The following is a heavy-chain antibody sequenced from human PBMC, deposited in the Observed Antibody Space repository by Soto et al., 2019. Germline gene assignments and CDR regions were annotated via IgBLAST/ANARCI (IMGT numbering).Heavy chain of an antibody. CDR2: INPNSGGT. CDR3: AREAVFYDSSGPNY. V-gene: IGHV1-2*02. CDR1: GYTFTGYY. J-gene: IGHJ4*02. D-gene: IGHD3-22*01. Sequence: GAAVKVSCKASGYTFTGYYMHWVRQAPGQGLEWMGWINPNSGGTNYAQKFQGRVTMTRDTSISTAYMELSRLRSDDTAVYYCAREAVFYDSSGPNYWGQGTLVTVSS.